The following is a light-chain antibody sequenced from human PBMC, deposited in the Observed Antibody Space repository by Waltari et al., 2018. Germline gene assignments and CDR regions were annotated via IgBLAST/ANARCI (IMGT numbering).Light chain of an antibody. Sequence: QSVVTQPPSASGTPGQRVTRHCSGSNSNNGSDLVNWYQQFPGTAPKLLIYANDQRPSGVPGRFSASRSGTSASLVISGLQSEDEADYYCATWDASLDTWVFGGGTKVTVL. J-gene: IGLJ3*02. V-gene: IGLV1-44*01. CDR3: ATWDASLDTWV. CDR1: NSNNGSDL. CDR2: AND.